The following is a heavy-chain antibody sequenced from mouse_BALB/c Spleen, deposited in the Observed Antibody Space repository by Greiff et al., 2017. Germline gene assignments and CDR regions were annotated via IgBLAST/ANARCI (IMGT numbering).Heavy chain of an antibody. CDR3: TRLWFAY. CDR2: IDPETGGT. CDR1: GYTFTDYE. J-gene: IGHJ3*01. Sequence: QVQLQQSGAELVRPGASVTLSCKASGYTFTDYEMHWVKQTPVHGLEWIGAIDPETGGTAYNQKFKGKATLTAEKSSSTAYMELRSLTSEDSAVYYCTRLWFAYWGQGTLVTVSA. V-gene: IGHV1-15*01.